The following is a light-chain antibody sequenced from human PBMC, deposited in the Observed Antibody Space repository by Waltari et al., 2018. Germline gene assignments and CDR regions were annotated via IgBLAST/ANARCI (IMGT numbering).Light chain of an antibody. CDR2: GKN. CDR3: NSRDSSGNHLYVV. CDR1: SLRSYY. V-gene: IGLV3-19*01. Sequence: SSELTQDPAVSVALGQTVRLTCQGDSLRSYYASWYQQKPGQAPVLVIYGKNNRPSGIPDRFSGSSSGNTASLTITGAQAEDEADYYCNSRDSSGNHLYVVFGGGTKLTVL. J-gene: IGLJ2*01.